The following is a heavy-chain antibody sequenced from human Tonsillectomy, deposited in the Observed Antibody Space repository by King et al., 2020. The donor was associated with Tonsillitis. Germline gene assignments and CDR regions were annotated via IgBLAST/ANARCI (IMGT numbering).Heavy chain of an antibody. CDR1: GFTFSSFP. CDR2: ISYDGSNK. D-gene: IGHD6-25*01. J-gene: IGHJ4*02. Sequence: HVQLVESGGGVVQPGRSLRLSCAASGFTFSSFPMHWVRQAPGKGLEWVAVISYDGSNKHYTDSVKGRFTISRDNSKNTLYLQMNSLRADDTAVYYCAREGIAAALGTLDYWGQGTLVTVSS. V-gene: IGHV3-30*04. CDR3: AREGIAAALGTLDY.